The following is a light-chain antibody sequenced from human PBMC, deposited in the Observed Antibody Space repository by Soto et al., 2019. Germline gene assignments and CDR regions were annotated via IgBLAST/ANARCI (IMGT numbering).Light chain of an antibody. CDR3: ASYAGSGVHGV. CDR2: EVS. V-gene: IGLV2-14*01. Sequence: QSALTQPASVSGSPGQSIAISCTGTRSDVGAYNYVSWYQHHPDKAPKLIISEVSDRPSGISDRFSGSKSGNTASLTISGLQTEDEAVYYCASYAGSGVHGVFGEGTKLTVL. CDR1: RSDVGAYNY. J-gene: IGLJ3*02.